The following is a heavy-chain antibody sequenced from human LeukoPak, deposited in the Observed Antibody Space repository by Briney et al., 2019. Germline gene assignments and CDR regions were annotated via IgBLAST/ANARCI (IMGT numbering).Heavy chain of an antibody. CDR2: MNPKSDNT. V-gene: IGHV1-8*03. CDR3: ARGRNWGDLARAINYYYYYMDV. D-gene: IGHD3-16*01. CDR1: GYTFTSYD. Sequence: GTSVKVSCKASGYTFTSYDINWVRQATGQGLEWMGWMNPKSDNTGYAQKFQGRVTITRNTSISTAYMELSSLRSEDTAVYYCARGRNWGDLARAINYYYYYMDVWGKGTTVTVSS. J-gene: IGHJ6*03.